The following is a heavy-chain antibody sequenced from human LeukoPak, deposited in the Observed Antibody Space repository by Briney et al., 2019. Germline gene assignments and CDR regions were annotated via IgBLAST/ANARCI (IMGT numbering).Heavy chain of an antibody. CDR3: ARHYSGSYHSSLAY. CDR2: IYPGDPDT. V-gene: IGHV5-51*01. D-gene: IGHD1-26*01. CDR1: GYIFTNYW. J-gene: IGHJ4*02. Sequence: GESLKISCTGSGYIFTNYWIGWVRQMPGKGLEWMGIIYPGDPDTRYSPSCQGQVTISADKSNSTPYLQLSSLKSSDTDMYYCARHYSGSYHSSLAYWGQGTLVTVSS.